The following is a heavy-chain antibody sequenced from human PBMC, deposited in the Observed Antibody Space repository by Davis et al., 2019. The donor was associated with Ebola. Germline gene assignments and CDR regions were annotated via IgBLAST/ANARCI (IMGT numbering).Heavy chain of an antibody. D-gene: IGHD1-7*01. CDR3: TAGTGRTDFDY. Sequence: LSLTCAASGFTFSSYSMNWVRQAPGKGLEWVARIKSKTDGGTRDFAAPVKGRFAISRDYSKDTVYLQMNSLKTEDTGVYYCTAGTGRTDFDYWGQGTLVTVSS. J-gene: IGHJ4*02. CDR2: IKSKTDGGTR. V-gene: IGHV3-15*05. CDR1: GFTFSSYS.